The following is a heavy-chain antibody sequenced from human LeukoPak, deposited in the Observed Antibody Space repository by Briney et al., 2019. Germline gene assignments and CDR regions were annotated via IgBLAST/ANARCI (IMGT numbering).Heavy chain of an antibody. CDR2: IYYSGST. J-gene: IGHJ6*03. V-gene: IGHV4-59*12. Sequence: PSETLSLTCTVSGGSISSYHWSWIRQPPGKGLECIGYIYYSGSTHYNPSLKSRVTISVDTSKNQFSLKLSSVTAADTAVYYCAREYQLLRSGYYYYYMDVWGKGTTVTVSS. CDR1: GGSISSYH. D-gene: IGHD2-2*01. CDR3: AREYQLLRSGYYYYYMDV.